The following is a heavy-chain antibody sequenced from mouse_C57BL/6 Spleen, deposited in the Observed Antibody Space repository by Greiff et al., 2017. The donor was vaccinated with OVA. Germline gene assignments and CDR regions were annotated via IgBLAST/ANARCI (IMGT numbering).Heavy chain of an antibody. D-gene: IGHD3-3*01. J-gene: IGHJ3*01. V-gene: IGHV5-6*01. CDR1: GFTFSSYG. CDR2: ISSGGSYT. Sequence: EVKLMESGGDLVKPGGSLKLSCAASGFTFSSYGMSWVRQTPDKRLEWVATISSGGSYTYYPDSVKGRFTISRDNAKNTLYLQMSSLKSEDTAMYYCARQARDGWFAYWGQGTLVTVSA. CDR3: ARQARDGWFAY.